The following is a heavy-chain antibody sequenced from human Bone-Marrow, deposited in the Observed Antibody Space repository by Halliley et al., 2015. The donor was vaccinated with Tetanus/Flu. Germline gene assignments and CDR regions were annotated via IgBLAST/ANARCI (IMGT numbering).Heavy chain of an antibody. J-gene: IGHJ4*02. V-gene: IGHV3-74*01. CDR2: ISGDGCVT. Sequence: LVWCPRISGDGCVTNYADSVRGRFTISRDNAKNTLFLQMNSLRVEDTAVYYCVRDLSWNIDSWGQGTLVTVSS. CDR3: VRDLSWNIDS. D-gene: IGHD1-1*01.